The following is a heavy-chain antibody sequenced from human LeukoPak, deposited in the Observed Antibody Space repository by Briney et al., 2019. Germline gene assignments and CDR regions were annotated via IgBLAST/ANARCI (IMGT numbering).Heavy chain of an antibody. Sequence: ASVKVSCKASGYTFTSYGISWVRQAPGQGLEWMGWISAYNGNTNYAQKLQGRVTMTTDTSTSTAYMELRSLRSDDTAVYYCAREAQIAVAGTYFDYWGQGTLVTVSS. V-gene: IGHV1-18*01. CDR3: AREAQIAVAGTYFDY. CDR2: ISAYNGNT. D-gene: IGHD6-19*01. CDR1: GYTFTSYG. J-gene: IGHJ4*02.